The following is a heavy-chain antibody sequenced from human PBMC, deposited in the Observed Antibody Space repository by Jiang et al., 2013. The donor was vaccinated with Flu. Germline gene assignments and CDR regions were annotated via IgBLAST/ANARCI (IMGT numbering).Heavy chain of an antibody. CDR2: IYPGDSDT. CDR1: GYSFTSYW. D-gene: IGHD3-3*01. J-gene: IGHJ3*02. Sequence: SLKISCKGSGYSFTSYWIGWVRQMPGKGLEWMGIIYPGDSDTRYSPSFQGQVTISADKSISTAYLQWSSLEASDTAMYYCATGGRYGDFWPPAPYAFDIWGQGTMVTVSS. V-gene: IGHV5-51*01. CDR3: ATGGRYGDFWPPAPYAFDI.